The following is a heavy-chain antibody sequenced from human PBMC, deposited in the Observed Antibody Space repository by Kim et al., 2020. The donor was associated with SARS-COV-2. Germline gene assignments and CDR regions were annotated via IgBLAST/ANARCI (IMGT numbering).Heavy chain of an antibody. J-gene: IGHJ4*02. V-gene: IGHV3-11*06. CDR3: ARDEPLMYSSSWYGTDY. Sequence: VKRPLTISRDNAKNSLYLQMNSLRTEDTAVYYCARDEPLMYSSSWYGTDYWGQGTLVTVSS. D-gene: IGHD6-13*01.